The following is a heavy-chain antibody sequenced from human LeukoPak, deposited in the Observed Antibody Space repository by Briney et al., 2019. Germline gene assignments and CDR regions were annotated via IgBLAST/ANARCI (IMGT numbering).Heavy chain of an antibody. CDR1: GFTFSSYG. D-gene: IGHD3-10*01. V-gene: IGHV3-74*01. CDR3: ARVGYYASGPFSYFDY. J-gene: IGHJ4*02. Sequence: GGSLRLSCAASGFTFSSYGMFWVRQAPGKGLVWVSSINRDGSSTTYADSGKGRFTISRDNSKNTLYLQMNSLSVEDTAVYYCARVGYYASGPFSYFDYWGQGTLVTVSS. CDR2: INRDGSST.